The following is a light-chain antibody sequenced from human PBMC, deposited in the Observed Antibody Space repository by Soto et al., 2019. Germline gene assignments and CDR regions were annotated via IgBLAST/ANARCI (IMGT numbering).Light chain of an antibody. CDR3: CSYAGSSTYV. V-gene: IGLV2-23*01. CDR1: SSDVGSYNL. CDR2: EGS. Sequence: QCVLTQPASVSGSPGQSITISCTGTSSDVGSYNLVSWYQQHPGKAPKLMIYEGSKRPSGVSNRFSGSKSGNTASLTISGLQAEDEADYYCCSYAGSSTYVFGTVTKLTVL. J-gene: IGLJ1*01.